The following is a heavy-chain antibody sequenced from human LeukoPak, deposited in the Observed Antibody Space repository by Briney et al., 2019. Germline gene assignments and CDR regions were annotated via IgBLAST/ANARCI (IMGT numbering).Heavy chain of an antibody. CDR1: GFTFSSYE. CDR2: SSSGGGTI. Sequence: QAGGSLRLSCAASGFTFSSYEMNWVRQAPGKGLEWVSYSSSGGGTIYHADSVRGRFTISRDNAKNSLYLHMTSLRAEDTAVYYCARQKDRGVIVGSLDYWGQGTLVTVSS. V-gene: IGHV3-48*03. J-gene: IGHJ4*02. CDR3: ARQKDRGVIVGSLDY. D-gene: IGHD3-16*02.